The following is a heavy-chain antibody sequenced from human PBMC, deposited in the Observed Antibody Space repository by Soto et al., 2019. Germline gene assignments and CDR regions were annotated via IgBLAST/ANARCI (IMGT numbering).Heavy chain of an antibody. J-gene: IGHJ4*02. D-gene: IGHD7-27*01. V-gene: IGHV1-69*06. CDR3: ARSPSNWGFDD. CDR2: IIPIFGTA. Sequence: SVRVSCKASGGTFSSYAISWLLQAPGQGLEWMGGIIPIFGTANYAQKFQGRVTITADTSISTAYMELSSLGSEDTAVYYCARSPSNWGFDDWGLGTLVTVSS. CDR1: GGTFSSYA.